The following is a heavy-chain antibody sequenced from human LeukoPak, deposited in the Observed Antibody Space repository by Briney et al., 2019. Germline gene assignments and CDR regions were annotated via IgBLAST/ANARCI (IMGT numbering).Heavy chain of an antibody. CDR3: ARENDRYGRIDY. CDR2: IYTSGSA. D-gene: IGHD5-18*01. V-gene: IGHV4-4*07. CDR1: GDSISVYY. Sequence: SETLSLTCTVSGDSISVYYWTWIRQPAGKGLEWIGRIYTSGSANYNPSLKSRVTMSVDTSKNQFSLRLSSVTAADTAVYYCARENDRYGRIDYWGQGTQVTVSS. J-gene: IGHJ4*02.